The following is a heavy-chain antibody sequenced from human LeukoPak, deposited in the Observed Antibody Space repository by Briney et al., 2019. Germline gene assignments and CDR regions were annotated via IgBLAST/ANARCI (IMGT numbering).Heavy chain of an antibody. CDR1: GGSISSSSYY. J-gene: IGHJ4*02. D-gene: IGHD3-9*01. CDR2: IYYSGST. Sequence: PSETLSLTCTVSGGSISSSSYYWGWIRQPPGKGLEWIGSIYYSGSTYYNPSLKSRVTISVDTSKNQFSLKLSSVTAADTAVYYCARRPFDWSESYYFDYWGQGTLVTVSS. V-gene: IGHV4-39*01. CDR3: ARRPFDWSESYYFDY.